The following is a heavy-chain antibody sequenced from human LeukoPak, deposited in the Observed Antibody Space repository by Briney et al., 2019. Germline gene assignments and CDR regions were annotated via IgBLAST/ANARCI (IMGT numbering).Heavy chain of an antibody. D-gene: IGHD6-25*01. CDR3: AREGGFYRPLDY. CDR2: VHLDGRT. V-gene: IGHV4-4*02. CDR1: GGSVSSTNW. Sequence: SETLSLTCGVSGGSVSSTNWWTWIRQPPGEGLEWIGEVHLDGRTNFNPSLKSRLTMSVDLSENHVSLKLTSVTAADTADYYCAREGGFYRPLDYSGQGTLVTVSS. J-gene: IGHJ4*02.